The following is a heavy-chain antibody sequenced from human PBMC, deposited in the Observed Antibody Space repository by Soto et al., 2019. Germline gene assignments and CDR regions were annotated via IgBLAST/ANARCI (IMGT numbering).Heavy chain of an antibody. CDR1: GGSISSYY. Sequence: PSETLSLTCTVSGGSISSYYWSWIRQPPGKGLEWIGYIYYSGSTNYNPSLKSRVTISVDTSKNQFSLKLSSVTAADTAVYYCARGDYDSSSDAFYIWGQGTMVTVSS. CDR2: IYYSGST. J-gene: IGHJ3*02. CDR3: ARGDYDSSSDAFYI. D-gene: IGHD3-22*01. V-gene: IGHV4-59*01.